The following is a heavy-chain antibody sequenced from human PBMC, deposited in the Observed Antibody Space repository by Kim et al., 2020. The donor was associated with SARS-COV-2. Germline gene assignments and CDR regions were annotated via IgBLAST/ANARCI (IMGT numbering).Heavy chain of an antibody. J-gene: IGHJ5*02. Sequence: ISSSSCWSWVRQPPGKGLEWIGEVDHSGTTSYNVSLKSRVTISVDKSKNQFSLRLNSVSAADTAVYYCARGVSSAWTLRAWFDPWGQGTLAT. CDR2: VDHSGTT. D-gene: IGHD3-22*01. CDR3: ARGVSSAWTLRAWFDP. V-gene: IGHV4-4*02. CDR1: ISSSSC.